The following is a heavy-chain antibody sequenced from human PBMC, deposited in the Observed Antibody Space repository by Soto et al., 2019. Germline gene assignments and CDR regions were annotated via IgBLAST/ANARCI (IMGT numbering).Heavy chain of an antibody. V-gene: IGHV1-2*02. CDR2: INPDNGDT. J-gene: IGHJ1*01. Sequence: QVQLVQSGAEVREPGASVKVSCKPSGATFSGNFFHWVRQAPGQGLEWMGWINPDNGDTNYAQKFEDRVIMTGDTSISPAYMDLSRLRSDDTAVYFCTSERSGANFQYWGQGTVVTVSS. D-gene: IGHD3-10*01. CDR3: TSERSGANFQY. CDR1: GATFSGNF.